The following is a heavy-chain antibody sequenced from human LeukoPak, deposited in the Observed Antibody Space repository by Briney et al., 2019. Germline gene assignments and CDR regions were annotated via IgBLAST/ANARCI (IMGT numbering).Heavy chain of an antibody. CDR2: ISYDGSNK. CDR3: ARNLTRYCSSTSCYTPDY. J-gene: IGHJ4*02. CDR1: GFTFSSYS. Sequence: QAGGSLRLSCAASGFTFSSYSMNWVRQAPGKGLEWVAVISYDGSNKYYADSVKGRFTISRDNSKNTLYLQMNSLRAEDTAVYYCARNLTRYCSSTSCYTPDYWGQGTLVTVSS. V-gene: IGHV3-30*03. D-gene: IGHD2-2*02.